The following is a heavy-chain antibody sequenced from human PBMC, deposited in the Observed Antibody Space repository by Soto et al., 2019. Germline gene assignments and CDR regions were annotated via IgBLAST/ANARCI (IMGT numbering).Heavy chain of an antibody. D-gene: IGHD3-10*01. CDR2: INDSGDI. V-gene: IGHV4-34*01. CDR1: GGSFSGYQ. J-gene: IGHJ6*03. CDR3: ARRLILWFGELSRRGGYYYYMDV. Sequence: QVQLQQWGAGLLKPSETLSLTCAVYGGSFSGYQWSWIRQTPGKGLEWIGGINDSGDINYNPSLKSRVTILVDSPKKQISLRLSSVTAADTAVYYCARRLILWFGELSRRGGYYYYMDVWGKGTTVTVSS.